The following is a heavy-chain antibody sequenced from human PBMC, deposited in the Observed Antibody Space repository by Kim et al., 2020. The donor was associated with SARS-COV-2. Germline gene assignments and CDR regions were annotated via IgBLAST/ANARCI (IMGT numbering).Heavy chain of an antibody. CDR3: ARDREGSGSYNDP. V-gene: IGHV3-30*04. CDR2: ISYDGSKK. Sequence: GGSLRLSCAASGFTFSSHAMHWVRQAPGKGLEWVAVISYDGSKKYYADSVKGRFTISRDNSKNTLYLQMNSLRAEDTAVYYCARDREGSGSYNDPCGQGTLVTVSS. CDR1: GFTFSSHA. D-gene: IGHD3-10*01. J-gene: IGHJ5*02.